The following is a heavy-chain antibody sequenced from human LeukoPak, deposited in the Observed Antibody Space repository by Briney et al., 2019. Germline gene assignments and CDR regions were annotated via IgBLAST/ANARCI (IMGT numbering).Heavy chain of an antibody. CDR2: ISSSGST. J-gene: IGHJ4*02. D-gene: IGHD6-19*01. CDR3: ARTSSSGLVGGYYFDY. Sequence: PSETLSLTCTVSGASISSGDYYWSWLRQPAGKGLEWFGRISSSGSTNYNPSLKSPVTISVDTSKNQSSLKLSSVTAADTAVYYCARTSSSGLVGGYYFDYWGQGTLVTVSS. CDR1: GASISSGDYY. V-gene: IGHV4-61*02.